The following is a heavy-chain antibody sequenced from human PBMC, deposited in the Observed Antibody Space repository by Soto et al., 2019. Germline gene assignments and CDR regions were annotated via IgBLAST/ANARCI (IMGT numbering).Heavy chain of an antibody. Sequence: EVQLVESGGGLVQPGGSLRLSCAASGFSFSTYWMNWVRQAPGKGLEWVANIKQDGSEKYYMDSVNGRFTISRDNAKASLHLQMNSLRADDTAGYYCAGGTGWFIVDWGQGTLVTVSS. CDR1: GFSFSTYW. J-gene: IGHJ4*02. V-gene: IGHV3-7*02. CDR3: AGGTGWFIVD. CDR2: IKQDGSEK. D-gene: IGHD6-19*01.